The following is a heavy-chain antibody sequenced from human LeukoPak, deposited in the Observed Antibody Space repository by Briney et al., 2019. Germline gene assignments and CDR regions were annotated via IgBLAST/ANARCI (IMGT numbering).Heavy chain of an antibody. Sequence: PGGSLRLSCAASGFTLANVWLHWIRQAPGKGLEWVGRIKSKIEGGTTDYAAPVRGRFTISRDNAKNTLYLQMNSLRAEDTAVYYCARGRYYLDSWGQGTLVTVSS. CDR2: IKSKIEGGTT. D-gene: IGHD4-17*01. CDR1: GFTLANVW. V-gene: IGHV3-15*07. J-gene: IGHJ4*02. CDR3: ARGRYYLDS.